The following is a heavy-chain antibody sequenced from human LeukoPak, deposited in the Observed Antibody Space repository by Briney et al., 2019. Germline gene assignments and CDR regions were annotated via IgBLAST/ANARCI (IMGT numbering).Heavy chain of an antibody. V-gene: IGHV3-30*03. CDR3: AREGYTYGYYFYYYGMDV. D-gene: IGHD5-18*01. Sequence: GGSLRLSCAASGFTFSSYGMHWVRQAPGKGLEWVAVISYDGSNKYYADSVKGRFTISRDNSKNTLYLQMNSLRAEDTAVYYCAREGYTYGYYFYYYGMDVWGQGTTVTVSS. CDR2: ISYDGSNK. CDR1: GFTFSSYG. J-gene: IGHJ6*02.